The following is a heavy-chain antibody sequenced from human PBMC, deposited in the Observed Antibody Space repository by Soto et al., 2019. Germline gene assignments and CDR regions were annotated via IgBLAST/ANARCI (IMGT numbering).Heavy chain of an antibody. J-gene: IGHJ4*02. CDR3: ANDGSNYRIFDY. Sequence: EVQLLESGGGLVQPGGSLRLSCAASGFTFSSYAMSWVRQAPGKGLEWVSAISGSGGSTYYADSVKGRFTISRDNSKNTLYLQMNSLRAEDTAVYYCANDGSNYRIFDYWGQGTLVTVSS. V-gene: IGHV3-23*01. CDR1: GFTFSSYA. CDR2: ISGSGGST. D-gene: IGHD4-4*01.